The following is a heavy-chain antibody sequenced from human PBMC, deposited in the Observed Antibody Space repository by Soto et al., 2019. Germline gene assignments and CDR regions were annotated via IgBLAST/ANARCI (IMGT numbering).Heavy chain of an antibody. CDR2: IYYSGST. Sequence: SETLSLTCTVSGSSISSSSYYWGWIRQPPGKGLEWIGSIYYSGSTYYNPSLKSRVTISVDTSKNQFSLKLSSVTAADTAVYYCGITMVRGVITRYYYYGMDVWGQGTTVTVSS. CDR3: GITMVRGVITRYYYYGMDV. CDR1: GSSISSSSYY. J-gene: IGHJ6*02. V-gene: IGHV4-39*01. D-gene: IGHD3-10*01.